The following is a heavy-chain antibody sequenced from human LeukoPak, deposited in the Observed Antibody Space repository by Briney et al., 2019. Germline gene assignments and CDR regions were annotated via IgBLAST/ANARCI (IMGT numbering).Heavy chain of an antibody. V-gene: IGHV3-23*01. CDR1: GFTFSSYA. D-gene: IGHD2-15*01. Sequence: PGGSLRLSCAASGFTFSSYAMSWVRQAPGKGLEWVSAISGSGGSTYYADSVKGRFTISRDNSKNTLYLQMNSLRAEDTAVYYCAKCWGRADSGGSCYYFDYWGQGTLVTVSS. CDR3: AKCWGRADSGGSCYYFDY. CDR2: ISGSGGST. J-gene: IGHJ4*02.